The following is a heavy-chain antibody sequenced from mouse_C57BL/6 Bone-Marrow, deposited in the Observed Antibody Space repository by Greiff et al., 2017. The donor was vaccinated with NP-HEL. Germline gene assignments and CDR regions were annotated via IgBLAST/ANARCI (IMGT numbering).Heavy chain of an antibody. D-gene: IGHD4-1*01. J-gene: IGHJ1*03. CDR3: ARPPNFCWYFDV. V-gene: IGHV3-6*01. CDR2: ISYDGSN. CDR1: GYSITSGYY. Sequence: ESGPGLVKPSQSLSLTCSVTGYSITSGYYWNWIRQFPGNQLEWMGYISYDGSNNYNPSLKNRISITRDTSKNQFFLKLNSVTTEDTATYYCARPPNFCWYFDVWGTGTTVTVSS.